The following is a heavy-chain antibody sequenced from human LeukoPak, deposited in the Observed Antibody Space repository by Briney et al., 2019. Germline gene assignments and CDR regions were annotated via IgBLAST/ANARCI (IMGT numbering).Heavy chain of an antibody. J-gene: IGHJ4*02. V-gene: IGHV3-30*14. CDR2: ISYDGSNK. CDR1: GFTFSSYA. CDR3: AGDLDY. Sequence: GRSLRLSCAASGFTFSSYAMHWVRQAPGKGLEWVAVISYDGSNKYYADSVKGRFTVSRDNSKNTLYLQMNSLRAEDTAVYYCAGDLDYWGQGTLVTVSS.